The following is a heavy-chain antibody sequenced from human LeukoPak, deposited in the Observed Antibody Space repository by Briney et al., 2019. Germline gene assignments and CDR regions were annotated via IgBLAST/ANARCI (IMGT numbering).Heavy chain of an antibody. J-gene: IGHJ4*02. CDR2: IKEDGSEE. CDR3: ARDPGMGIAAADY. V-gene: IGHV3-7*01. CDR1: GFTFSNYW. D-gene: IGHD6-13*01. Sequence: GGSVRLSCAASGFTFSNYWMNWVREAPGKGLEWVANIKEDGSEEYYVDSVKGRFTVSRDNAKNSLFLQMNSLRAEDTAVYYCARDPGMGIAAADYWGQGALVTVSS.